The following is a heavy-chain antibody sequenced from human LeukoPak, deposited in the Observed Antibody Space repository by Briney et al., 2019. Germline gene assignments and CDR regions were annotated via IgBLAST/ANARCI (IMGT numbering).Heavy chain of an antibody. Sequence: PGRSLRLSCAASGFTFSIYGMHWVRQAPGKGLEWVSSISSSSSYIYYADSVKGRFTISRDNAKNSLYLQMNSLRAEDTAVYYRARDLALFDIWGQGTMVTVSS. CDR1: GFTFSIYG. CDR3: ARDLALFDI. V-gene: IGHV3-21*01. J-gene: IGHJ3*02. CDR2: ISSSSSYI.